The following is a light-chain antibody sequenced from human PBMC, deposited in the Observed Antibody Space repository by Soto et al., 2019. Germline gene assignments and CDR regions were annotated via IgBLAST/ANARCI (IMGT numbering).Light chain of an antibody. J-gene: IGKJ1*01. CDR3: QQYESYPRT. CDR1: QSISSW. V-gene: IGKV1-5*03. CDR2: KAS. Sequence: DIQMTQSPSTLSASVGDRVTITCRASQSISSWLAWYQQKPGKAPKVLIYKASSLESGVPSRFSGSESGTEFTLTISSLQPDDFATYYCQQYESYPRTFGQGTKVEIK.